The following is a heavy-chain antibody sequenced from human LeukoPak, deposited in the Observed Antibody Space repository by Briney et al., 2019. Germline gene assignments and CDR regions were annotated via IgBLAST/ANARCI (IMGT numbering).Heavy chain of an antibody. J-gene: IGHJ4*02. CDR2: FDPEDGET. CDR1: GYTLTELS. D-gene: IGHD3-9*01. V-gene: IGHV1-24*01. CDR3: ATDSVLRYFDWLDY. Sequence: ASVKVSCKVSGYTLTELSMHWVRQAPGKGLEWMGGFDPEDGETIYAQKFQGRVTMTEDTSTDTAYMELSSLRSEDTAVYYCATDSVLRYFDWLDYWGQGTLVTVSP.